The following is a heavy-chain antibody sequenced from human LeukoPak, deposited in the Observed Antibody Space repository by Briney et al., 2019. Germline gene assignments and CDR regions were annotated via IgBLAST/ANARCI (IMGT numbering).Heavy chain of an antibody. D-gene: IGHD6-13*01. V-gene: IGHV1-69*13. J-gene: IGHJ4*02. CDR1: GGTFSSYA. Sequence: ASVKVSCKASGGTFSSYAIRWVRQAPGQGLEWMGGIIPIFGTANYAQKFQGRVTITADESTSTAYMELSSLRSEDTAVYYCARDFSSWYERPHTGFDYWGQGTLVTVSS. CDR2: IIPIFGTA. CDR3: ARDFSSWYERPHTGFDY.